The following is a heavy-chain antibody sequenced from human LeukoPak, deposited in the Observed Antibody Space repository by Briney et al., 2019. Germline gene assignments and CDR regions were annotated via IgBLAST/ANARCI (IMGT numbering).Heavy chain of an antibody. CDR1: GFTFNTYN. Sequence: GGSLRLSCAGSGFTFNTYNMNWVRQAPGKGLEWVSSISSTSRHIYYADSVKGRFTISRDNAKNSLYLQMNSLRAEDTAVYYCARGGAYYYYMDVWGKGTTVTVSS. D-gene: IGHD4/OR15-4a*01. J-gene: IGHJ6*03. CDR2: ISSTSRHI. CDR3: ARGGAYYYYMDV. V-gene: IGHV3-21*01.